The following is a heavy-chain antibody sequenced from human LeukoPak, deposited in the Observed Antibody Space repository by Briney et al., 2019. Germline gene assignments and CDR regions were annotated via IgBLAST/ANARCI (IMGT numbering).Heavy chain of an antibody. Sequence: SETLSLTCTVSGGSVSSGSYYWSWIGQPPGKGLEWIGYIYYSGSTNYNPSLKTPVPISVDTSKNQFSLKLSSVTAADTAVYYCARPADYYDSSGYSAFDIWGQGTMVTVSS. V-gene: IGHV4-61*01. J-gene: IGHJ3*02. CDR1: GGSVSSGSYY. D-gene: IGHD3-22*01. CDR3: ARPADYYDSSGYSAFDI. CDR2: IYYSGST.